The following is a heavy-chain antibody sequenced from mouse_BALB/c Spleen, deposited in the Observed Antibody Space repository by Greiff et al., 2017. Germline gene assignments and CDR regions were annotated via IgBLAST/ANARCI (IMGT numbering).Heavy chain of an antibody. CDR3: ARGYYYGTPFDY. Sequence: EVMLVESGPGLVKPSQSLSLTCTVTGYSITSDYAWNWIRQFPGNKLEWMGYISYSGSTSYNPSLKSRISITRDTSKNQFFLQLNSVTTEDTATYYCARGYYYGTPFDYWGQGTTLTVSS. CDR2: ISYSGST. CDR1: GYSITSDYA. J-gene: IGHJ2*01. V-gene: IGHV3-2*02. D-gene: IGHD1-1*01.